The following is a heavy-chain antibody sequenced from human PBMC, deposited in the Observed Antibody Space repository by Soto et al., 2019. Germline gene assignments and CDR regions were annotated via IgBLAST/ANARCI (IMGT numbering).Heavy chain of an antibody. CDR3: ARGRYGDY. V-gene: IGHV1-18*01. J-gene: IGHJ4*02. CDR1: GYTFTSYG. CDR2: ISDHNGNT. Sequence: QVHLVQSGAEVKKPGASVKVSCKCSGYTFTSYGITWVRQAPGQGLEWMGWISDHNGNTDYAQKLQGRVTVTRDTSTSTAYMELRSLRSDDTAVYYCARGRYGDYWGQGALVTVSS. D-gene: IGHD1-1*01.